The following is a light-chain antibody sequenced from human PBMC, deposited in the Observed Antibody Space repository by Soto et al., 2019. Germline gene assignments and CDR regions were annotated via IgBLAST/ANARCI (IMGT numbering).Light chain of an antibody. CDR3: MQALQSPRT. Sequence: DVVLTQSPLFLPVTLGQPASISCRSSQPLLHSNGFNYLDWYLQRPGQSPQLLIFLGSTRASGVPDRFSGSGSGTDFTLKISRVEAEDVGVYYCMQALQSPRTFGQGTKLEIK. CDR1: QPLLHSNGFNY. CDR2: LGS. J-gene: IGKJ2*02. V-gene: IGKV2-28*01.